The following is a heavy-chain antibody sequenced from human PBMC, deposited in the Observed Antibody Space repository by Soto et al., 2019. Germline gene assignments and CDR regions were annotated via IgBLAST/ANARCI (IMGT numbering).Heavy chain of an antibody. J-gene: IGHJ4*02. Sequence: ASVKVSCKASGGTFSSYAMHWVRQAPGQRLEWMGWINAGNGNTKYSQKFQGRVTITRDTSASTAYMELSSLRSEDTAVYYCARSIVVVTALDYSGQGTLVTVSS. D-gene: IGHD2-21*02. CDR1: GGTFSSYA. V-gene: IGHV1-3*01. CDR2: INAGNGNT. CDR3: ARSIVVVTALDY.